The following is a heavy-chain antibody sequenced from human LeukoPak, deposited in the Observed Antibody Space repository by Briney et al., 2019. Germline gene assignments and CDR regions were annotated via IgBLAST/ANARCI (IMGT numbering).Heavy chain of an antibody. V-gene: IGHV3-74*01. CDR3: ARDPIAAAGGMVDY. CDR1: GFTFSNFW. J-gene: IGHJ4*02. D-gene: IGHD6-13*01. Sequence: GGSLRLSCAASGFTFSNFWMHWVRQAPGKGLVWVALIYGDGSFTRYADSVKGRFTISRDNAKNTVYLQMNSLRVEDTAVYYCARDPIAAAGGMVDYWGQGTLVTVSS. CDR2: IYGDGSFT.